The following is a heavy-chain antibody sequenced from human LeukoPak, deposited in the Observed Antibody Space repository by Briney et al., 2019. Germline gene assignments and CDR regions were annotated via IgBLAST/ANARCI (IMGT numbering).Heavy chain of an antibody. Sequence: SETLSPTCAVYGGSFSGYYWSWIRQPPGKGLEWIGEINHSGSTNYNPSLKSRVTISVDTSKNQFSLKLSSVTAADTAVYYCARGPYCSSTSCYDDYYYMDVWGKGTTVTVSS. J-gene: IGHJ6*03. D-gene: IGHD2-2*01. CDR1: GGSFSGYY. CDR2: INHSGST. V-gene: IGHV4-34*01. CDR3: ARGPYCSSTSCYDDYYYMDV.